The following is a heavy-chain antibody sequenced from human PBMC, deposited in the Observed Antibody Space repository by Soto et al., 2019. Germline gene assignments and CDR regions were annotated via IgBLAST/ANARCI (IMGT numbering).Heavy chain of an antibody. CDR2: IYYSGST. V-gene: IGHV4-30-4*01. CDR1: GGSISSGDYY. J-gene: IGHJ5*02. D-gene: IGHD5-18*01. Sequence: KLSETLSLTCTVSGGSISSGDYYWSWIRQPPGKGLEWIGYIYYSGSTYYNPSLKSRVTISVDTSKNQFSLKLSSVTAADTAVYYCTRELYTYGPTNWFDPWGQGTLVTVSS. CDR3: TRELYTYGPTNWFDP.